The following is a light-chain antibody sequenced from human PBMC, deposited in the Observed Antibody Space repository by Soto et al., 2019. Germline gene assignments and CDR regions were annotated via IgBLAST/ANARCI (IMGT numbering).Light chain of an antibody. CDR2: DAS. CDR3: QQRSNWPPLYT. V-gene: IGKV3-11*01. CDR1: QSVSSY. J-gene: IGKJ2*01. Sequence: EIVLTQSPATLSLSPGERATLSCRASQSVSSYLAWYQQKPGQAPRLLIYDASNRATGIPARFSGSGSGTDFTLTISSLEPEDFAVYYCQQRSNWPPLYTFGQGNKLEL.